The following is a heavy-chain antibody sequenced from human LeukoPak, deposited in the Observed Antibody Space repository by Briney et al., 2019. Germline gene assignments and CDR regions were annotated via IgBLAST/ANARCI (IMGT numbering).Heavy chain of an antibody. CDR1: GYTFSNYG. Sequence: GASVKVSFKASGYTFSNYGISWVRQAPGQGLEWMGWISATNGYTKYAQKFQGRVTMTTDTSTTTAYMEVKSLRSDDTAVFYCARDGGYSSGSSDYWGQGTLVTVSS. D-gene: IGHD6-19*01. CDR3: ARDGGYSSGSSDY. V-gene: IGHV1-18*01. J-gene: IGHJ4*02. CDR2: ISATNGYT.